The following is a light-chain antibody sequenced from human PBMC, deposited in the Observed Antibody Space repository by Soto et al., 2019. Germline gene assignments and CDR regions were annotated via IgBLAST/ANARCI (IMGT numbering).Light chain of an antibody. CDR2: SNN. J-gene: IGLJ3*02. V-gene: IGLV1-44*01. CDR1: SSNIGSNT. CDR3: AGWDDSLNGWV. Sequence: QSVLTQPPSASGTPGQRVTISCSGSSSNIGSNTVNWYQHLPGTAPKVLIYSNNQRPSGVPDRFSGSKSGTSASLAISGLQSEDEADYYCAGWDDSLNGWVFGGGTKVTVL.